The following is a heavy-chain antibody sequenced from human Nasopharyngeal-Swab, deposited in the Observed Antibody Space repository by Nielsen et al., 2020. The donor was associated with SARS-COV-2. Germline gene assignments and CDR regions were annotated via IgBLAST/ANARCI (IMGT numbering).Heavy chain of an antibody. CDR1: GFTFSSYW. V-gene: IGHV3-74*01. CDR2: INSEGSST. CDR3: ARDHGGGTIAEALGPFYYYYYMDV. J-gene: IGHJ6*03. D-gene: IGHD6-19*01. Sequence: GGSLRLSCAASGFTFSSYWMHWVRQAPGKGLVWVSRINSEGSSTSYADSVKGRFTISRDNAKNTLYLQMNSLRAEDTAVYYCARDHGGGTIAEALGPFYYYYYMDVWGKGTTVTVSS.